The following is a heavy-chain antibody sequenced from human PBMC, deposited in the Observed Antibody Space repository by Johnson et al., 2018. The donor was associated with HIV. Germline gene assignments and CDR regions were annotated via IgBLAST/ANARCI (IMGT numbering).Heavy chain of an antibody. D-gene: IGHD3-10*01. CDR3: AREGALLLWFGASPFDI. Sequence: VQLVESGGGVVQTGGSLRLSCVASGFIFSNYWMHWVRQAPGKGLVCVSRINTDGTNSAFADFLKGRSTISRDNAKSTLYLQMNSLRAEDTAVYYCAREGALLLWFGASPFDIWGQGTMVTVSS. V-gene: IGHV3-74*01. J-gene: IGHJ3*02. CDR1: GFIFSNYW. CDR2: INTDGTNS.